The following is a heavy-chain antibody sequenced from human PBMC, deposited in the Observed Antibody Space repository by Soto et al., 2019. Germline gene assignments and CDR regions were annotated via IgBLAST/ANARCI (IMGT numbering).Heavy chain of an antibody. CDR3: ARDRALLEWLFGYYYYGMDV. Sequence: PGGSLILSVAASGFTFSSYGMHWVRQSPGKGLEWVAVIWYDGSNKYYADSVKGRFTISRYNSKNTLYLQMNSLRAEDTAVYYCARDRALLEWLFGYYYYGMDVWGQGTTVTVSS. J-gene: IGHJ6*02. V-gene: IGHV3-33*01. D-gene: IGHD3-3*01. CDR1: GFTFSSYG. CDR2: IWYDGSNK.